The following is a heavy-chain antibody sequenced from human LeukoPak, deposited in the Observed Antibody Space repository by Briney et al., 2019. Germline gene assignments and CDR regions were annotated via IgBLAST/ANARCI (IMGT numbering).Heavy chain of an antibody. D-gene: IGHD5-24*01. CDR3: ARVKRDGYKLDY. CDR1: GGSISSYY. J-gene: IGHJ4*02. V-gene: IGHV4-59*01. CDR2: IYNSGST. Sequence: SETLSLTCTVSGGSISSYYWSWIRQPPGKGLEWIGYIYNSGSTNYNPSLKSRVTISVDTSKNQFSLKLSSVTAADTAVYYCARVKRDGYKLDYWGQGTLVTVSS.